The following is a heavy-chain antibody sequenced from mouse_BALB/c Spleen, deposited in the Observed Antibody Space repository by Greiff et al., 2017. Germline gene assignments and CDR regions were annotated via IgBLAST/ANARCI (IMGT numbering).Heavy chain of an antibody. Sequence: EVQLVESGGGLVKPGGSLKLSCAASGFTFSDYYMYWVRQTPEKRLEWVATISDGGSYTYYPDSVKGRFTISRDNAKNNLYLQMSSLKSEDTAMYYCARGWDLHRAWCAYRGQGGLVTVSA. CDR3: ARGWDLHRAWCAY. CDR1: GFTFSDYY. V-gene: IGHV5-4*02. D-gene: IGHD4-1*01. J-gene: IGHJ3*01. CDR2: ISDGGSYT.